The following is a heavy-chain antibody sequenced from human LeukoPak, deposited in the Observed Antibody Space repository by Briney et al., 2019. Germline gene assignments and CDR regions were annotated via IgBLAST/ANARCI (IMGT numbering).Heavy chain of an antibody. Sequence: SETLSLTCTVSGGSISSYYWSWIRQPPGKGLEWIGEINHSGSTNYNPSLKSRVTISVDTSKNQFSLKLSSVTAADTAVYYCASILAAAGGDFDYWGQGTLVTVSS. CDR3: ASILAAAGGDFDY. J-gene: IGHJ4*02. V-gene: IGHV4-34*01. D-gene: IGHD6-13*01. CDR2: INHSGST. CDR1: GGSISSYY.